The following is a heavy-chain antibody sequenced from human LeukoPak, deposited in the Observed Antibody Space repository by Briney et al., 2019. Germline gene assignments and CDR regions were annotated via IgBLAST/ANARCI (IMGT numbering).Heavy chain of an antibody. V-gene: IGHV4-4*07. J-gene: IGHJ3*02. CDR2: IYTSGST. Sequence: SETLSLTCTVPGGSVSSYYWSWIRQPAGKGLEWIGRIYTSGSTNYNPSLKSRVTMSVDTSKNQFSLKLSSVTAADTAVYYCARSGDYVTNDAFDIWGQGTMVTVSS. CDR1: GGSVSSYY. D-gene: IGHD4-17*01. CDR3: ARSGDYVTNDAFDI.